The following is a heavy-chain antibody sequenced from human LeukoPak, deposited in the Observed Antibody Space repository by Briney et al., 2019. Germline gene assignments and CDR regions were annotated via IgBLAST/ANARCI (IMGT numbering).Heavy chain of an antibody. V-gene: IGHV3-21*01. CDR2: ISSSSSYI. CDR1: GFTFSSYS. CDR3: ASWAGAAAGFSGPFDY. D-gene: IGHD6-13*01. J-gene: IGHJ4*02. Sequence: PGGSLRLSCAASGFTFSSYSMNWVRQAPGKGLEWVSSISSSSSYIYYADSVKGRFTMSRDNARKSLYLQMNSLRGEDTAVYYCASWAGAAAGFSGPFDYWGQGALVTVSS.